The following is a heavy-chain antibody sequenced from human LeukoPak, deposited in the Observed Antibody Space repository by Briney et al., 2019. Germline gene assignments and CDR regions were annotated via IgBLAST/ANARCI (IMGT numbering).Heavy chain of an antibody. CDR1: GGSVSSGSYY. CDR2: IYYSGST. Sequence: SETLSLTCTVSGGSVSSGSYYWSWIRQPPGNGLEWIGYIYYSGSTNYNPSLKSRVTISVDTSKNQFSLKLSSVTAADTAVYYCARVPSSQQLDFDYWGQGTLVTVSS. CDR3: ARVPSSQQLDFDY. D-gene: IGHD6-13*01. V-gene: IGHV4-61*01. J-gene: IGHJ4*02.